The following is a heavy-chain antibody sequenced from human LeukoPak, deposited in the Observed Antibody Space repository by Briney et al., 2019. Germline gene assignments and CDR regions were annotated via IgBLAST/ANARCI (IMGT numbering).Heavy chain of an antibody. CDR3: AKAPIAVAGLYYFDY. Sequence: PGGSLRLSCAASGVTFSDYYMSWIRQAPGKGLEWVSYISSSGSTIYYADSVKGRFTISRDNAKNSLYLQMNSLRAEDTAVYYCAKAPIAVAGLYYFDYWGQGTLVTVSS. D-gene: IGHD6-19*01. V-gene: IGHV3-11*01. CDR2: ISSSGSTI. CDR1: GVTFSDYY. J-gene: IGHJ4*02.